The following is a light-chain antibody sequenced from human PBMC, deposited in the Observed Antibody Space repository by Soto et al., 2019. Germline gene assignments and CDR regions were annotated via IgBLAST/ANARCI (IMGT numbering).Light chain of an antibody. Sequence: EIVLTQSPTTLSLSPGERSILSCRASQSVSSYLAWYQQKPGQAPRLLIYDASDRATGIPGRLSGSASGTDFTLTISGLQSEDSAVYYCQTYDSRPLFGQGTRLEIK. CDR1: QSVSSY. CDR2: DAS. V-gene: IGKV3-11*01. J-gene: IGKJ5*01. CDR3: QTYDSRPL.